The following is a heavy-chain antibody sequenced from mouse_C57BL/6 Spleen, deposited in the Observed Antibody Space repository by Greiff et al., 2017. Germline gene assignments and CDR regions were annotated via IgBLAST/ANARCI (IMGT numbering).Heavy chain of an antibody. CDR3: TTGLRQTRGY. V-gene: IGHV14-4*01. J-gene: IGHJ2*01. Sequence: VQLQQSGAELVRPGASVKLSCTASGFNIKDDYMHWVKQRPEQGLEWIGWIDPENGDTEYASKFQGKATITADTSSNPAYLQLSSLTSEDTAVYYCTTGLRQTRGYWGQGTTLTVSS. CDR1: GFNIKDDY. CDR2: IDPENGDT. D-gene: IGHD2-4*01.